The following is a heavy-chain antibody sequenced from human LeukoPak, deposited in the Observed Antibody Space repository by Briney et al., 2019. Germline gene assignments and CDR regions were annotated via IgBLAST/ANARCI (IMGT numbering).Heavy chain of an antibody. CDR3: AKADSPLGYCSGGSCYAFDY. CDR1: GFNFTSSG. CDR2: IVVGSGNT. D-gene: IGHD2-15*01. Sequence: SVKVSCKASGFNFTSSGMQWVRQARGQRLEWIGWIVVGSGNTSYAQKFQERVTITRDMSTSTAYMELSSLRSEDTAVYYCAKADSPLGYCSGGSCYAFDYWGQGTLVTVSS. V-gene: IGHV1-58*02. J-gene: IGHJ4*02.